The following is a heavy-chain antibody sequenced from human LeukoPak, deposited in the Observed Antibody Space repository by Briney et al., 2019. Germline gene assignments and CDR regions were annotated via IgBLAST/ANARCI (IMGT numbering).Heavy chain of an antibody. V-gene: IGHV1-24*01. CDR3: ATMYYYDSSGYPPSDY. J-gene: IGHJ4*02. CDR1: GYTLTELS. Sequence: ASVKVSCKVSGYTLTELSMHWVRQAPGKGLEWMGGFDPEDGETIYAQKFQGRVTMTEDTSTDTAYMELSSLSSEDTAVYYCATMYYYDSSGYPPSDYWGQGTLVTVSS. CDR2: FDPEDGET. D-gene: IGHD3-22*01.